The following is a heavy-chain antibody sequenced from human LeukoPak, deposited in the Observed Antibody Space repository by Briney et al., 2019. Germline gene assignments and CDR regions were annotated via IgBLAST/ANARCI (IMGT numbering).Heavy chain of an antibody. D-gene: IGHD2-2*01. V-gene: IGHV3-21*01. CDR3: AREVVVVPPQGYYYYYMDV. CDR2: ISSSSSYI. Sequence: GGSLRLSWAASGFTFSSYSMNWVRQAPGKGLEWVSSISSSSSYIYYAGSVKGRFTISRDNAKNSLYLQMNSLRAEDTAVYYCAREVVVVPPQGYYYYYMDVWGKGTTVTVSS. CDR1: GFTFSSYS. J-gene: IGHJ6*03.